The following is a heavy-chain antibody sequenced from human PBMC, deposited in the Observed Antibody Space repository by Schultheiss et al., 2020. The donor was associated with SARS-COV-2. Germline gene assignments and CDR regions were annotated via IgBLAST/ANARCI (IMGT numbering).Heavy chain of an antibody. J-gene: IGHJ4*02. CDR3: ARDWDIVVVPATPLY. Sequence: SETLSLTCTVSGGSISSSSYYWGWIRQPPGKGLEWIGSIYYSGSTYYSPSLKSRVTISVDTSKNQFSLKLSSVTAADTAVYYCARDWDIVVVPATPLYWGQGTLVTVSS. CDR1: GGSISSSSYY. V-gene: IGHV4-39*07. CDR2: IYYSGST. D-gene: IGHD2-2*01.